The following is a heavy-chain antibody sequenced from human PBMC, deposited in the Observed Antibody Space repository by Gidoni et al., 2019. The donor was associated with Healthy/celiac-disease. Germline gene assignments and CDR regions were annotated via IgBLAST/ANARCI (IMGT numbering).Heavy chain of an antibody. CDR3: ARGGVVVPAAIGNWFDP. D-gene: IGHD2-2*02. V-gene: IGHV4-38-2*01. CDR1: GYSISSGYY. J-gene: IGHJ5*02. CDR2: IYHSGST. Sequence: CAVSGYSISSGYYWGWIRQPPGKGLEWIGSIYHSGSTYYNPSLKSRVTISVDTSKNQFSLKLSSVTAADTAVYYCARGGVVVPAAIGNWFDPWGQGTLVTVSS.